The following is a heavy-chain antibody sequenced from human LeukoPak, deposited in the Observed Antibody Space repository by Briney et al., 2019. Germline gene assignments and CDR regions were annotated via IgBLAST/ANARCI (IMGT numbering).Heavy chain of an antibody. Sequence: ASVKVSCKASGYNFTGYYMHWVRQAPGQGLEWMGWINPNSGGTNYAQKFQGRVTMTRDTSISTAYMELSRLRSDDTAVYYCARDRTGVFPEYFQHWGQGTLVTVSS. V-gene: IGHV1-2*02. D-gene: IGHD3-16*01. CDR2: INPNSGGT. J-gene: IGHJ1*01. CDR3: ARDRTGVFPEYFQH. CDR1: GYNFTGYY.